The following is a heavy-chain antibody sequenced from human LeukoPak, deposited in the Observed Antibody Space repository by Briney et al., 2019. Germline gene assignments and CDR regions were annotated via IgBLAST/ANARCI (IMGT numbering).Heavy chain of an antibody. CDR3: ASSGSYLTIDY. V-gene: IGHV3-30*03. CDR2: ISYDGSNK. J-gene: IGHJ4*02. CDR1: GFTFSSYG. D-gene: IGHD3-10*01. Sequence: GGSLRLSCAASGFTFSSYGMHWVRQAPGKGPEWVAVISYDGSNKYYADSVKGRFTIPRDNSKNTLYLQMNSLRAEDTAVYYCASSGSYLTIDYWGQGTLATVSS.